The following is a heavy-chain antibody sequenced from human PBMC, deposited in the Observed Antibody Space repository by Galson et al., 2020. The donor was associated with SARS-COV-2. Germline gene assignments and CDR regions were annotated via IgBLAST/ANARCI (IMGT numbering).Heavy chain of an antibody. CDR1: GFTVSSHY. Sequence: QLGESLKISCAASGFTVSSHYMNWVRQAPGKGLEWVSVLHSGGGTYYADSVKGRFTTSRDNSKNTLYLQMNSLRAEDTAMYYCARDLLNAFDIWGQGTMVTVSS. CDR2: LHSGGGT. D-gene: IGHD2-15*01. CDR3: ARDLLNAFDI. V-gene: IGHV3-53*05. J-gene: IGHJ3*02.